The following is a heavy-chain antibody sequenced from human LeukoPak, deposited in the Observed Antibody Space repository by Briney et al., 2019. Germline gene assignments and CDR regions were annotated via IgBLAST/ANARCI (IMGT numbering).Heavy chain of an antibody. CDR2: IHTSGST. D-gene: IGHD3-16*01. CDR1: GGSISSYY. CDR3: AREKIGTGTVLGKDYYYMDV. V-gene: IGHV4-4*07. J-gene: IGHJ6*03. Sequence: SETLSLTCTVSGGSISSYYWSWIRQPAGKGLEWIGRIHTSGSTNYNPPLKSRVTMSVDTSKNQFSLKLSSVTAADTAMYYCAREKIGTGTVLGKDYYYMDVWGKGTTVTVSS.